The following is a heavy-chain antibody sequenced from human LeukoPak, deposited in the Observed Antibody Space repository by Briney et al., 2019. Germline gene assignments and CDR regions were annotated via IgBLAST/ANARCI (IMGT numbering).Heavy chain of an antibody. CDR1: GFTFSSYA. D-gene: IGHD4-11*01. Sequence: PGGSLRLSCAASGFTFSSYAMSWVRQAPGKGLEWVSATSGSGGSTYYADSVKGRFTISRDNSKNTLYLQMNSLRAEDTAVYYCAKDYSNYNYFDYWGQGTLVTVSS. J-gene: IGHJ4*02. CDR2: TSGSGGST. V-gene: IGHV3-23*01. CDR3: AKDYSNYNYFDY.